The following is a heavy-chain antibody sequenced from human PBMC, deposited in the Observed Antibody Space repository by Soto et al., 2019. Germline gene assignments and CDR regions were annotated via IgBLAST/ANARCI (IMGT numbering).Heavy chain of an antibody. CDR1: GGSISSYY. CDR3: ARGMLQLSRGYYGMDV. Sequence: SETLSLTCTVSGGSISSYYWSWIRQPPGKGLEWIGYMYNTGSTVYNPSLKSRVTISVDTSKNQFSLKLNSVTAADTAVYYCARGMLQLSRGYYGMDVWGQGTTVTVS. CDR2: MYNTGST. D-gene: IGHD5-18*01. J-gene: IGHJ6*02. V-gene: IGHV4-59*01.